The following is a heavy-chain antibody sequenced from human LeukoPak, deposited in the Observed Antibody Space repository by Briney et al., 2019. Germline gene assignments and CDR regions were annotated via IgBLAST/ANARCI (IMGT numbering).Heavy chain of an antibody. J-gene: IGHJ6*02. V-gene: IGHV3-33*01. CDR1: GFTFSSYG. CDR2: IWYDGSNK. D-gene: IGHD2-21*02. CDR3: ARDAYCGGDCYSLVGYYYYGMDV. Sequence: GGSLRLSCAASGFTFSSYGMHWVRQAPGKGLEWVAVIWYDGSNKYYADSVKGRFTISRDSSKNTLYLQMNSLRAEDTAVYYCARDAYCGGDCYSLVGYYYYGMDVWGQGTTVTVSS.